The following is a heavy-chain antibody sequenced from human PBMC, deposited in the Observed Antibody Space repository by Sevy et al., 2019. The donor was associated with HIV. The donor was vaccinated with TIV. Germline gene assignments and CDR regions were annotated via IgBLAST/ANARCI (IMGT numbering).Heavy chain of an antibody. CDR3: ARPSRTAPTVAFDS. CDR1: GFTFSSYW. D-gene: IGHD1-1*01. CDR2: INSDGTST. V-gene: IGHV3-74*01. Sequence: GGSLRLSCAASGFTFSSYWMYWVRQAPGKGLVWVSRINSDGTSTSYADSVKGRFTISRDNAKNTVFLQVNSLRAEDTATYYCARPSRTAPTVAFDSWGQGTLVTVSS. J-gene: IGHJ4*02.